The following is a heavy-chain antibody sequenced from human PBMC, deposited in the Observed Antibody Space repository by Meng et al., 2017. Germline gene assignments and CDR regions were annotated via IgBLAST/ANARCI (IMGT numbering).Heavy chain of an antibody. CDR3: ARDVGGDYETLFDY. J-gene: IGHJ4*02. Sequence: QVQLQGSVPGMWRPSETLSLPCPVSGGSVGSGNYYWSWIRQPPGKGLEWIGYIVYSGSTTYNPSLKTRVTISVDTSKNQFSLKLTSVTAADTAVYFCARDVGGDYETLFDYWGQGTLVTVSS. CDR2: IVYSGST. V-gene: IGHV4-61*01. D-gene: IGHD4-17*01. CDR1: GGSVGSGNYY.